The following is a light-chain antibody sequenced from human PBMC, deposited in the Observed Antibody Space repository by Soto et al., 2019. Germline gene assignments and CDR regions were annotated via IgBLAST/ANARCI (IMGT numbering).Light chain of an antibody. CDR1: QSLLHSNGYNY. Sequence: DIVMTQSPLSLPVTPGEPASISCRSSQSLLHSNGYNYLDWYLQKPGQSPQLLIYLGSNRASGVPDRFSGSGSGTDFTLKISRVEAEDVGVYYCMQALQTPLFTFGTGTKVYIK. V-gene: IGKV2-28*01. CDR3: MQALQTPLFT. J-gene: IGKJ3*01. CDR2: LGS.